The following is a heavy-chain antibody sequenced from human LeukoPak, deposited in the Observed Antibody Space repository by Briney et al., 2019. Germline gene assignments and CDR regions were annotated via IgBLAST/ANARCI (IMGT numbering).Heavy chain of an antibody. CDR3: ARDLSQIYDILTGYEGYLDY. CDR2: INPSGGST. J-gene: IGHJ4*02. CDR1: GYTFTSYY. Sequence: GASVKVSCKASGYTFTSYYIHWVRQAHGQGLEWMGIINPSGGSTSYAQNFQGRVTMTRDTSTSTVYMELSSLRSEDTAVYYCARDLSQIYDILTGYEGYLDYWGQGTLVTVSS. V-gene: IGHV1-46*01. D-gene: IGHD3-9*01.